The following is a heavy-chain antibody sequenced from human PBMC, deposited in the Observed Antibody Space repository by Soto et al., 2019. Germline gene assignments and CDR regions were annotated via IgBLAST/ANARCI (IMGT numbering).Heavy chain of an antibody. J-gene: IGHJ6*02. CDR3: AKDLITTISDYGMDV. V-gene: IGHV3-30*18. CDR1: GFTFGSHG. Sequence: QVQLVESGGGLVQPGGSLRLTCVASGFTFGSHGMHWVRQAPGKGLEWVAVISYDETNEHYVDSVKGRFTISRDNSNSILYLQMNRLRPEDTAVYKCAKDLITTISDYGMDVWGQGTTVTVSS. D-gene: IGHD1-20*01. CDR2: ISYDETNE.